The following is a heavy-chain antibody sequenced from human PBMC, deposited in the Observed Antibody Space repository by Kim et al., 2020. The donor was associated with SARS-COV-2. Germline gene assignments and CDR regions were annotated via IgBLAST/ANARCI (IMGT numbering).Heavy chain of an antibody. J-gene: IGHJ3*01. D-gene: IGHD2-15*01. Sequence: GESLKISCKGSGFPFGSNWIAWVRQKPGKGLEWMGIIYPDDSGSDTKYIPSFQVQSTLSVYKLLNTAYLQWDRLRASDTAMFFCARVADNHDA. V-gene: IGHV5-51*04. CDR2: IYPDDSGSDT. CDR1: GFPFGSNW. CDR3: ARVADNHDA.